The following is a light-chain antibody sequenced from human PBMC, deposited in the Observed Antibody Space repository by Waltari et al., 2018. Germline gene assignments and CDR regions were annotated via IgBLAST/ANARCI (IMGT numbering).Light chain of an antibody. V-gene: IGKV3-15*01. Sequence: ELVMTQSPATLSVSPGERATLSCRASQGVSSNVAWYQQKPGQAPRLLISGASTTATCTPARVSGSGSGTEFTLTISRLQSEEFAVYYCQQYNNWPPVTFGGGTKVEIK. J-gene: IGKJ4*01. CDR2: GAS. CDR3: QQYNNWPPVT. CDR1: QGVSSN.